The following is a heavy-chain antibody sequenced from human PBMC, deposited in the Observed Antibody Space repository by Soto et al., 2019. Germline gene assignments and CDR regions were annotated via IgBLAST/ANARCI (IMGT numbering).Heavy chain of an antibody. Sequence: EVQLLESGGGLVQPGGSLRLSCAASGVTFNNYAMTWVRQAPGKGLEWVSAISGGGDTTSYADSVKGRFTVSRDGSKNTLYLQMSSLRAEDTALYYCGKGRCGSGSPTHRVDFWGQGTLVTVSS. CDR1: GVTFNNYA. CDR3: GKGRCGSGSPTHRVDF. CDR2: ISGGGDTT. V-gene: IGHV3-23*01. D-gene: IGHD3-10*01. J-gene: IGHJ4*02.